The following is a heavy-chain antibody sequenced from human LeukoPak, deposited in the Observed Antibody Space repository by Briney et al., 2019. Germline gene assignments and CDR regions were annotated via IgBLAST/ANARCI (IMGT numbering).Heavy chain of an antibody. D-gene: IGHD6-19*01. V-gene: IGHV3-23*01. Sequence: SGGSLRLSCAASGXTFSNYPVSWVRQAPGKGLEWVLCISGGGSSTYYADSVKGRFTISRDNSKNTLYLQMNSLRAEDTAIYYCAKVGVAGGYYWFDPWGQGTLVTVSS. CDR1: GXTFSNYP. J-gene: IGHJ5*02. CDR3: AKVGVAGGYYWFDP. CDR2: ISGGGSST.